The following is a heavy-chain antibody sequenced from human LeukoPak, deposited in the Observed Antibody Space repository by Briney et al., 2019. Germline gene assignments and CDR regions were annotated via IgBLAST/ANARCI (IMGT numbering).Heavy chain of an antibody. D-gene: IGHD1/OR15-1a*01. CDR1: GGSISGGTYY. V-gene: IGHV4-31*03. J-gene: IGHJ4*02. CDR3: ARFTFGNRDY. Sequence: SETLSLTCTVSGGSISGGTYYWTWIRQHPGKGLEWIGSIYYSGTTYYNPPLKSRVTISVDTSKNQFSLKLSSVTAADTAVYYCARFTFGNRDYWGQGTLVIVSS. CDR2: IYYSGTT.